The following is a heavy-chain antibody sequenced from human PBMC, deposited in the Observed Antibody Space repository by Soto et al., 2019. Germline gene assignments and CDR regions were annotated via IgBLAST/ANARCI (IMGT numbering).Heavy chain of an antibody. CDR2: ISGSGGST. CDR1: GFTFNIYA. V-gene: IGHV3-23*01. D-gene: IGHD3-10*01. Sequence: GGSLRLSCAASGFTFNIYALTWVRQAPGEGLEWVSGISGSGGSTYYADSVKGRFTISRDNSKNTLYLQMNSLRAEDTAVYYCAKDRPVRGRNVFTHYYYMDVWGKGTTVTVSS. J-gene: IGHJ6*03. CDR3: AKDRPVRGRNVFTHYYYMDV.